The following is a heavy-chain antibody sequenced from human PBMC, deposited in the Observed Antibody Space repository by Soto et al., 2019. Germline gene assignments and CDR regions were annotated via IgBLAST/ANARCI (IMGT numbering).Heavy chain of an antibody. CDR2: ISAYNGNR. D-gene: IGHD1-26*01. J-gene: IGHJ6*02. V-gene: IGHV1-18*01. Sequence: ASVKVSFKASGYTFSHYGIGWLRQAPGQGLEWMGWISAYNGNRHFAEGLRGRITMTTNTTTSTADMELRSLSSDDTAVYYCARGGQECSNSGCGYIYDGMDVWGQGTTVTVSS. CDR3: ARGGQECSNSGCGYIYDGMDV. CDR1: GYTFSHYG.